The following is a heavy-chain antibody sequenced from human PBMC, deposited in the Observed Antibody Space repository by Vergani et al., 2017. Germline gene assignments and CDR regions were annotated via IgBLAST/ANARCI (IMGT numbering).Heavy chain of an antibody. D-gene: IGHD1-1*01. CDR2: ISYDGTQK. V-gene: IGHV3-30*03. J-gene: IGHJ1*01. CDR3: ATKSCGTPGCQIGYFRE. CDR1: GFTSSYYG. Sequence: QVHLVESGGGVVQPGRSLRLSCVVSGFTSSYYGMHWVRQAPGKGLEWVAVISYDGTQKYYADSVKGRFTISGDNSKSTLYLQMNSLRTEDTAVYYCATKSCGTPGCQIGYFREWVQGTLVTVSS.